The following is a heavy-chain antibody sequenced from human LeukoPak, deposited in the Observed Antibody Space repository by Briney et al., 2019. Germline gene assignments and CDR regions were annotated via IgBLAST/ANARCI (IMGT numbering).Heavy chain of an antibody. CDR1: RGTFSSYA. D-gene: IGHD2-2*01. CDR3: ARARALFYCCSTSCYGFDL. V-gene: IGHV1-69*13. J-gene: IGHJ5*02. CDR2: IIPIFGTA. Sequence: SVKVSCQASRGTFSSYAIIWVRQAAAQGLEWMGGIIPIFGTANYAQKFQGRVTITADESTSTAYMELSSLRSEDTAVYYCARARALFYCCSTSCYGFDLWGQGTLVTVSS.